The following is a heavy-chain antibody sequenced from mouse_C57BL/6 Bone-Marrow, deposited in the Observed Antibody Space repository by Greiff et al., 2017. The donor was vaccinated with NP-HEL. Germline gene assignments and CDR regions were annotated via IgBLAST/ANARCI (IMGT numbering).Heavy chain of an antibody. CDR2: IYPRSGNT. D-gene: IGHD1-1*01. CDR1: GYTFTSYG. Sequence: QVQLKESGAELARPGASVKLSCKASGYTFTSYGISWVKQRTGQGLEWIGEIYPRSGNTYYNEKFKGKATLTADKSSSTAYMELRSLTSEDCAVYFCARDSIYYYGSSYDMDYWGQGTSVTVSS. CDR3: ARDSIYYYGSSYDMDY. J-gene: IGHJ4*01. V-gene: IGHV1-81*01.